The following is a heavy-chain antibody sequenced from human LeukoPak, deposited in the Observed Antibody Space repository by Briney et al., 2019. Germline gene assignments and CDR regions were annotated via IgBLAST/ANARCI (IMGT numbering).Heavy chain of an antibody. CDR2: IYYSGST. Sequence: SETLSLTCTVSGGSISSSSYYWGWIRQPPGKGLEWIGSIYYSGSTYYNPSLKSRVTISVDTSKNQFSLKLSSVTAADTAVYYCARHHGLERCIYYWGQGTLVTVSS. CDR3: ARHHGLERCIYY. D-gene: IGHD1-1*01. CDR1: GGSISSSSYY. V-gene: IGHV4-39*01. J-gene: IGHJ4*02.